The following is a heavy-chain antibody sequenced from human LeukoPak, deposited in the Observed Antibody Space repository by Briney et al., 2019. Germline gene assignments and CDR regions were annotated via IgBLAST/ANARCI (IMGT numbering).Heavy chain of an antibody. V-gene: IGHV4-31*03. CDR2: IYYSGST. J-gene: IGHJ4*02. CDR3: ARVNGDYFDH. D-gene: IGHD2-8*01. CDR1: GGSISSGGYY. Sequence: SETLSLTCTVSGGSISSGGYYWSWIRQHPGKGLEWIGFIYYSGSTYYNPSLMSRVTISVGTSQNQFSMKLSSVTAADTAVYYCARVNGDYFDHWGQGTLVTVSS.